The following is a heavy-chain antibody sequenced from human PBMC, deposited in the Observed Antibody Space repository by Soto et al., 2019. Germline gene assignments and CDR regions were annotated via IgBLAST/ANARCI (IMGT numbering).Heavy chain of an antibody. CDR1: GGTFSSYA. CDR3: AREKSSPTYYGDYVYYYYGMDV. CDR2: IIPIFGTA. V-gene: IGHV1-69*13. Sequence: SVKVSCKASGGTFSSYAISWVRQAPGQGLKWMGGIIPIFGTANYAQKFQGRVTITADESTSTAYMELSSLRSEDTAVYYCAREKSSPTYYGDYVYYYYGMDVWGQGTTVTVSS. J-gene: IGHJ6*02. D-gene: IGHD4-17*01.